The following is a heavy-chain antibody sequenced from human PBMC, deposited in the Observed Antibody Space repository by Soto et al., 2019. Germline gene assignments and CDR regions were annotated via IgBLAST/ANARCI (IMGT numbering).Heavy chain of an antibody. CDR2: ISGSGGSI. CDR3: AKSLESLGPRPFDY. Sequence: EVQLLESGGGFVQPGGSLRLSCAASGFIFSNYAVSWVRQAPGKGLEWVSGISGSGGSIYYTDSVKGRFTISRDNSKHTLYLQMNSLRAEDTAVYFCAKSLESLGPRPFDYWGQGTLVTVSS. V-gene: IGHV3-23*01. CDR1: GFIFSNYA. J-gene: IGHJ4*02.